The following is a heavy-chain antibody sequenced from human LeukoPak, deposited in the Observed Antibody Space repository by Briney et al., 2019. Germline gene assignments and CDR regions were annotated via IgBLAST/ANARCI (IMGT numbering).Heavy chain of an antibody. J-gene: IGHJ3*02. D-gene: IGHD2-21*02. Sequence: ALVKVSCKASGYTFTSYDINWVRQATGQGLEWMGWMNPNSGNTGYAQKFQGRVTMTRNTSISTAYMELSSLRSGDTAVYYCARACGGDCQADAFDIWGQGTMVTVSS. V-gene: IGHV1-8*01. CDR3: ARACGGDCQADAFDI. CDR1: GYTFTSYD. CDR2: MNPNSGNT.